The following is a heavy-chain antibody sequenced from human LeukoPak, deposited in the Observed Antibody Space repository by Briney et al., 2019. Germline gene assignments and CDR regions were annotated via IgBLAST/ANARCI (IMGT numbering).Heavy chain of an antibody. CDR3: ARDDGGDLNDAFDI. V-gene: IGHV3-9*01. Sequence: GRSLRLSCAASGFTFDDYAMHWVRQAPGKGLEWVSGISWNSGSIGYADSVKGRFTISRDNAKNSLYLQMNSLRAEDTAVYYCARDDGGDLNDAFDIWGQGTMVTVSS. CDR1: GFTFDDYA. J-gene: IGHJ3*02. CDR2: ISWNSGSI. D-gene: IGHD2-21*02.